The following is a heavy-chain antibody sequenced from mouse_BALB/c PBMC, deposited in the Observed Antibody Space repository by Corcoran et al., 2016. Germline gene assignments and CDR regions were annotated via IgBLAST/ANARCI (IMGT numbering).Heavy chain of an antibody. Sequence: EVQLQQSGAELVKPGASVKLSWTAAGFNIKDTYMHWVKQRPEQGLEWIGRIDPANGNTKYDPKLQGKATITADTSSNTAYLQLSSLTSEDTAVYYCARSMVTAYWGQGTLVTVSA. V-gene: IGHV14-3*02. D-gene: IGHD2-1*01. CDR3: ARSMVTAY. CDR1: GFNIKDTY. J-gene: IGHJ3*01. CDR2: IDPANGNT.